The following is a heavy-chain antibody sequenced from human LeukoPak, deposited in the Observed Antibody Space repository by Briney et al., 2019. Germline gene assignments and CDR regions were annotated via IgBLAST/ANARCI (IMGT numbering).Heavy chain of an antibody. CDR3: AKDYTRALDY. Sequence: GGSLRLSCAASGFTFSNYAMHWVRQAPGKGLEWVSGISWNSGSIGYADSVKGRFTISRDNAKNSLYLQMNSLRAEDTALYYCAKDYTRALDYWGQGTLVTVSS. D-gene: IGHD2-2*02. J-gene: IGHJ4*02. CDR1: GFTFSNYA. V-gene: IGHV3-9*01. CDR2: ISWNSGSI.